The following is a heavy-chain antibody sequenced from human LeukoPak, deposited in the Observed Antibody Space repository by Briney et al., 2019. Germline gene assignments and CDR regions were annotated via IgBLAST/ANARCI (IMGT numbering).Heavy chain of an antibody. V-gene: IGHV3-64D*09. CDR1: GFTFSTYP. D-gene: IGHD5-18*01. J-gene: IGHJ4*02. CDR3: AKVTYSYGYYYFDY. CDR2: MTGNGGYT. Sequence: GGSLRLSCSASGFTFSTYPMHWVRQAPGRGLEYVSVMTGNGGYTYYADSVKGRFTISRDNSINTLYLQMSSLRAEDTAVYYCAKVTYSYGYYYFDYWGQGTLVTVSS.